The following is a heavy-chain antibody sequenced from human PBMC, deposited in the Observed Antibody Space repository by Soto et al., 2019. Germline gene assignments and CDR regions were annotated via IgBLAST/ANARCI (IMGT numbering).Heavy chain of an antibody. D-gene: IGHD3-22*01. V-gene: IGHV4-31*03. J-gene: IGHJ3*02. CDR2: IYYSGST. CDR3: ARVLDSSGESGAFDI. Sequence: LSLTCTVSGGSISSGGYYWSWIRQHPGKGLEWIGYIYYSGSTYYNPSLKSRVTISVDTSKNQFSLKLSSVTAADTAVYYCARVLDSSGESGAFDIWGQGTMVTVS. CDR1: GGSISSGGYY.